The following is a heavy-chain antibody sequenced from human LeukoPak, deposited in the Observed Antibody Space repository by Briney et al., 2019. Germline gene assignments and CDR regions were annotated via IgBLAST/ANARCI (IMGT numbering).Heavy chain of an antibody. Sequence: ASVKVSCKASGYTFTGYYMHWVRQAPGQGLEWMGWINPNIGDTNYAQKFQGRVTMTRDTSISTAYMELSRLRFDDTAVYYCARHTDIAPLSSLKYWGQGTLVTVSS. CDR3: ARHTDIAPLSSLKY. V-gene: IGHV1-2*02. CDR2: INPNIGDT. D-gene: IGHD6-13*01. CDR1: GYTFTGYY. J-gene: IGHJ4*02.